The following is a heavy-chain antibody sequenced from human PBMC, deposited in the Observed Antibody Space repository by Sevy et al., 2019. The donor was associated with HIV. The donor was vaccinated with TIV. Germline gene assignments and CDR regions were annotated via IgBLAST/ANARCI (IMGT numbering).Heavy chain of an antibody. CDR2: IWYDGSNK. D-gene: IGHD4-17*01. J-gene: IGHJ3*02. Sequence: GGSLRLSCAASGFTFSSYGMHWVRQAPGKGLEWVAVIWYDGSNKYYADSGKGRFTISRDNSKNTLYLQMNSLRAEDTAVYYCAREAYGGNSGSAFDIWGQGTMVTVSS. CDR1: GFTFSSYG. V-gene: IGHV3-33*01. CDR3: AREAYGGNSGSAFDI.